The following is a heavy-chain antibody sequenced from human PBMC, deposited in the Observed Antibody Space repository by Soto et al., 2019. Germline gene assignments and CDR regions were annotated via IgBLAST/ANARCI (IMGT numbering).Heavy chain of an antibody. D-gene: IGHD4-4*01. J-gene: IGHJ4*02. CDR1: GGSISSYY. V-gene: IGHV4-59*01. Sequence: ASETLSLTCTVSGGSISSYYWSWIRQPPGKGLEWIGYIYYSGSTNYNPSLKSRVTISVDTSKNQFSLKLSSVTAADTAVYYCARWDYSNFFDYWGQGTLVTVSS. CDR3: ARWDYSNFFDY. CDR2: IYYSGST.